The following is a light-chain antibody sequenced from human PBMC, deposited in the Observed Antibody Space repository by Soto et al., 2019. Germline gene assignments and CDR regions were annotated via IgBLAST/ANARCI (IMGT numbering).Light chain of an antibody. Sequence: EIVLTQSPGTLSLSPGERATLSCRASQSVSNNYLAWYQQKPGQAPRLLIYGSSTRASNIEGRFSGSVSETDFTLTISRLEPEDFAVYYCQHYVNSPPYTFGQGTKLEI. CDR1: QSVSNNY. V-gene: IGKV3-20*01. J-gene: IGKJ2*01. CDR3: QHYVNSPPYT. CDR2: GSS.